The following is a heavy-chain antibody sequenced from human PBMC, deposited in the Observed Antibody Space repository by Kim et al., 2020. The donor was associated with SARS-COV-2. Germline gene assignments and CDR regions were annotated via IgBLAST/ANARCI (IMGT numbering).Heavy chain of an antibody. Sequence: YCADSVKGRFTISRDNSTNALYLQMNSLRAEDAAVYYCATGGPMALPFDPWGQGTLVTVSS. V-gene: IGHV3-30*01. CDR3: ATGGPMALPFDP. J-gene: IGHJ5*02. D-gene: IGHD1-7*01.